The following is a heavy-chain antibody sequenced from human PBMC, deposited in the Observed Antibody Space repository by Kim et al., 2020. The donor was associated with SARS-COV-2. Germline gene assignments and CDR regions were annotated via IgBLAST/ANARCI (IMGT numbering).Heavy chain of an antibody. D-gene: IGHD3-22*01. J-gene: IGHJ1*01. V-gene: IGHV4-31*03. CDR2: IYYSGST. CDR1: GGSISSGGYY. CDR3: ARGAYYYDSSGYPQGAFEYFQH. Sequence: SETLSLTCTVSGGSISSGGYYWSWIRQHPGKGLEWIGYIYYSGSTYYNPSLKSRVTISVDTSKNQFSLKLSSVTAADTAVYYCARGAYYYDSSGYPQGAFEYFQHWGQGTLVTVSS.